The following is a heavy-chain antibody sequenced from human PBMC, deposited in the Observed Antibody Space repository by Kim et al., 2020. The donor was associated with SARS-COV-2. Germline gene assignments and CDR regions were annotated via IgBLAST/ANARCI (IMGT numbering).Heavy chain of an antibody. J-gene: IGHJ5*02. Sequence: GGSLRLSCAASGFTFSSYAMSWVRQAPGKGLEWVSAISGSGGSTYYADSVKGRFTISRDNSKNTLYLQMNSLRAEDTAVYYCASMIVRGYWFDPWGQGTLVTVSS. CDR3: ASMIVRGYWFDP. D-gene: IGHD3-22*01. V-gene: IGHV3-23*01. CDR2: ISGSGGST. CDR1: GFTFSSYA.